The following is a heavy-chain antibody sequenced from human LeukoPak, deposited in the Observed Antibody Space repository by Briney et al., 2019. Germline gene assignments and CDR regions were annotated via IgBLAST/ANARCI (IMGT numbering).Heavy chain of an antibody. J-gene: IGHJ3*02. Sequence: MTSETLSLTCTVSGGSISSYYWSWIRQPAGKGLEWIGRIYTSGSTNYNPSLKSRVTMSVDTSKNQFSLKLTSVTAADTAVYYCAKSNGYGLVDIWGQGTMVTVSS. CDR2: IYTSGST. V-gene: IGHV4-4*07. CDR3: AKSNGYGLVDI. D-gene: IGHD3-10*01. CDR1: GGSISSYY.